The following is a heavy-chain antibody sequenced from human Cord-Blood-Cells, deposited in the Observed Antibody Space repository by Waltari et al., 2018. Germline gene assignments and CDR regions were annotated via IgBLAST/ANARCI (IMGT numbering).Heavy chain of an antibody. V-gene: IGHV4-38-2*02. D-gene: IGHD6-6*01. CDR1: GYSISSGYY. CDR2: IYHSGST. CDR3: ARDLPGSSFDAFDI. Sequence: QVQLQESGPGLVKPSETLSLTCTVSGYSISSGYYWGWIRQPPGKGLEWIGSIYHSGSTYYNPSLKSRVTISVDTSKNQFSLKLSSVTAADTAVYYCARDLPGSSFDAFDIWGQGTMVTVSS. J-gene: IGHJ3*02.